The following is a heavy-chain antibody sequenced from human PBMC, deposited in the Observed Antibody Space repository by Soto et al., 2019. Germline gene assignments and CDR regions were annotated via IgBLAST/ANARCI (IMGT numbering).Heavy chain of an antibody. CDR2: IYFTGNT. CDR1: GGSITSSSHF. Sequence: TETLSLTCIVSGGSITSSSHFWGWVRQPPGKGLEWIGTIYFTGNTYYTPSLKSRLTMSIDTSKNEFSLRLNSVTAADTAVYYCAGQTFTIAADSYGRSNWFHPSGPGTLVTVS. J-gene: IGHJ5*02. CDR3: AGQTFTIAADSYGRSNWFHP. V-gene: IGHV4-39*01. D-gene: IGHD3-9*01.